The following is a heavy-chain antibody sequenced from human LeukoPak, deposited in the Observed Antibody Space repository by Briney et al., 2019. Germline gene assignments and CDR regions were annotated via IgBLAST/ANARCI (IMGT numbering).Heavy chain of an antibody. CDR3: ARGHSGSYSNWFDP. CDR1: GGSISNYY. V-gene: IGHV4-4*07. J-gene: IGHJ5*02. D-gene: IGHD1-26*01. CDR2: IYTSGDT. Sequence: PSETLSLTCTVSGGSISNYYWTWIRQPAGKGLEWIERIYTSGDTNFNPSLKSRVTMSVDTSTNQFSLKLGSLTAADTAIYYCARGHSGSYSNWFDPWGQGTLVTVSS.